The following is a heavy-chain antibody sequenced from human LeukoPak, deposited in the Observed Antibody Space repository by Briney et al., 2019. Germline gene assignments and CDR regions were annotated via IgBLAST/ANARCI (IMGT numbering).Heavy chain of an antibody. CDR3: AKGDYYDSSGYH. CDR2: ISYDGSNK. J-gene: IGHJ4*02. Sequence: GGSLGLSCAASGFTFSNYGMHWVRQAPGKGLEWVAVISYDGSNKYYADSVKGRFTISSDNSKNTLYLQMNSLRAEDTAVYYCAKGDYYDSSGYHWGQGTLVTVSS. D-gene: IGHD3-22*01. V-gene: IGHV3-30*18. CDR1: GFTFSNYG.